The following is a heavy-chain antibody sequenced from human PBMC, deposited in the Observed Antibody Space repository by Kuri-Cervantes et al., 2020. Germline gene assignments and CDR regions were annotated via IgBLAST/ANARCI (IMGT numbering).Heavy chain of an antibody. CDR1: GFTFSSYS. Sequence: GESLKISCAASGFTFSSYSMNWVRQAPGKGLEWVSSISSSSSYIYYADSVKGRFTISRDNAKNSLYLQMNSLRAEDTAVYYCARGFHRQWLTYFDYWGQGTLVTVSS. J-gene: IGHJ4*02. V-gene: IGHV3-21*01. D-gene: IGHD6-19*01. CDR3: ARGFHRQWLTYFDY. CDR2: ISSSSSYI.